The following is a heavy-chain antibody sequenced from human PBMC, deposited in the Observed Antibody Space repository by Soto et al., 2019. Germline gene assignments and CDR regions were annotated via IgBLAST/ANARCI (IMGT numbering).Heavy chain of an antibody. Sequence: LRLSCAASGFTFSAYAMSWVRQAPGKGLEWVSVISGSGGTTYYADSVKGRFTISRDNSKNTLYVQMNSLRAEDTAVYYCAKVRESAAAGHFDSCGRGTLVTVSS. CDR3: AKVRESAAAGHFDS. CDR2: ISGSGGTT. CDR1: GFTFSAYA. V-gene: IGHV3-23*01. D-gene: IGHD6-13*01. J-gene: IGHJ4*02.